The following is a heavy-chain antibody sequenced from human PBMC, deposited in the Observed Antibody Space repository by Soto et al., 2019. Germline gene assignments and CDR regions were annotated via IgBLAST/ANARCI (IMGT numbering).Heavy chain of an antibody. D-gene: IGHD3-3*01. Sequence: SETLSLTCAVYGGSFSGYYWSWIRQPPGKGLEWIGEINHSGSTNYNPSLKSRVTISVDTSKNQFSLKLSSVTAADTAVYYCASAYYDFWSGYLGYGMDVWGQGTTVTVSS. V-gene: IGHV4-34*01. CDR1: GGSFSGYY. CDR3: ASAYYDFWSGYLGYGMDV. J-gene: IGHJ6*02. CDR2: INHSGST.